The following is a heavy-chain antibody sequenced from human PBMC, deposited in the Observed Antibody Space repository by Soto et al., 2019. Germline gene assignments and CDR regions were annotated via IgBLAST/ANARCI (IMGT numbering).Heavy chain of an antibody. CDR1: GGSISSGGYY. V-gene: IGHV4-31*03. D-gene: IGHD1-1*01. J-gene: IGHJ3*02. Sequence: QVQLQESGPGLVKPSQTLSLTCTVSGGSISSGGYYWSWIRQHPGKGLEWIGYIYYSGSTYYNPSLSRRVPXXVXTXTTHFSLTLSSVTAADTAVYYCARARVHSEPDAFDIWGQATMVTGSS. CDR3: ARARVHSEPDAFDI. CDR2: IYYSGST.